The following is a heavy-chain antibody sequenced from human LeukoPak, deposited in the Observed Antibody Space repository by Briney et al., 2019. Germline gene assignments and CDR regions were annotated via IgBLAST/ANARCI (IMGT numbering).Heavy chain of an antibody. CDR2: IYYSGST. V-gene: IGHV4-61*08. J-gene: IGHJ4*02. D-gene: IGHD6-13*01. CDR1: GGSVSSDDYY. CDR3: ARSARPEAAAFLDY. Sequence: SQTLSLTCTVSGGSVSSDDYYWNWIRQPPGKGLEWIGYIYYSGSTDYNPSLKSRVTISVDTSKNQFSLKLSSVTAADTAVYYCARSARPEAAAFLDYWGQGTLVTVSS.